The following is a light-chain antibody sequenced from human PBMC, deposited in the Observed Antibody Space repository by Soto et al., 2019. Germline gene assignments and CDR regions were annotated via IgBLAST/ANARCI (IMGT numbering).Light chain of an antibody. CDR1: SSDVGSYNR. V-gene: IGLV2-18*02. CDR3: SSYTSSSTYV. Sequence: QSALTQPPSVSGSPGQSVTISCTGTSSDVGSYNRVSWYQQPPGTAPKLMMYEVSNRPSGVPDRFSGSKSGNTASLTISGLQAEDEADYYCSSYTSSSTYVFGTGTKLTV. CDR2: EVS. J-gene: IGLJ1*01.